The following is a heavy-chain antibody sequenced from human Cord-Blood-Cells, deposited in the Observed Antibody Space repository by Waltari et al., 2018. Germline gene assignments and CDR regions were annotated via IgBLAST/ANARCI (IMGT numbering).Heavy chain of an antibody. Sequence: QVHLVQLGADVKTPPASEQVSCKTSGGTFSTYAISWVHQDTRQCLEWTGGIIPIFGTANYEQRFQGSVTITADEATSTAYMELSSVGSEDTAVYYCASDQMISDYYYYGMDVWGQGTTVTVSS. D-gene: IGHD3-22*01. CDR2: IIPIFGTA. J-gene: IGHJ6*02. CDR3: ASDQMISDYYYYGMDV. CDR1: GGTFSTYA. V-gene: IGHV1-69*01.